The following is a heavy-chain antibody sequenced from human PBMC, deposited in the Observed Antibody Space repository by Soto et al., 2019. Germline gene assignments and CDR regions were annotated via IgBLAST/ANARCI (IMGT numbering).Heavy chain of an antibody. CDR3: ACHWANSLNNWLDP. CDR1: TDTFPNYA. J-gene: IGHJ5*02. V-gene: IGHV1-69*13. D-gene: IGHD7-27*01. Sequence: SVKVSCKASTDTFPNYAITWVRPAPGQGREWVVGIIPVLASITYAQKFQGRVSITADESTSTAYMELSSLTSDDTAVYYYACHWANSLNNWLDPWGQGTLVTVSS. CDR2: IIPVLASI.